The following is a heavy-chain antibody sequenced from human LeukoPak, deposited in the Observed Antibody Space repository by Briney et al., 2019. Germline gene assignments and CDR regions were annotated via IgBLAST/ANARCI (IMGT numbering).Heavy chain of an antibody. CDR3: AREMAEGGYAFDI. CDR1: GGSISSSSYY. V-gene: IGHV4-39*07. CDR2: IYYSGST. Sequence: SETLSLTCTVSGGSISSSSYYWGWIRQPPGKGLEWIGSIYYSGSTYYNPSLKSRVTISVDTSKNQFSLKLSSVTAADTAVYYCAREMAEGGYAFDIWGQGTMVTVSS. J-gene: IGHJ3*02. D-gene: IGHD5-24*01.